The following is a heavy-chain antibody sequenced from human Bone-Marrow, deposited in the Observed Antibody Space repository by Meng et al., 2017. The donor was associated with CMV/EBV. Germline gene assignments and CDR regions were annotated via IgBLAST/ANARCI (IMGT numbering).Heavy chain of an antibody. V-gene: IGHV3-23*03. CDR3: AKDRERGADYDFWSGYDMDV. CDR2: IYSGGSST. D-gene: IGHD3-3*01. J-gene: IGHJ6*02. Sequence: GEYLKISCAASGFTFSSYAMSWVRQAPGKGLEWVSVIYSGGSSTYYADSVKGRFTISRDNSKNTLYLQMNSLRAEDTAVYYCAKDRERGADYDFWSGYDMDVWGQGTTVTVSS. CDR1: GFTFSSYA.